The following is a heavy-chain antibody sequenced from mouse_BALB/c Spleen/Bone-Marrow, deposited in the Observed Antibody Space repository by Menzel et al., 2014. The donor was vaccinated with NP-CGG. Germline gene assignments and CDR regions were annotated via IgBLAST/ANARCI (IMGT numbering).Heavy chain of an antibody. CDR1: GFTFSNYA. D-gene: IGHD2-3*01. J-gene: IGHJ2*01. CDR3: ARQDGFDY. CDR2: ISSGGSYT. V-gene: IGHV5-9-1*01. Sequence: DVMLVESGGGLVKPGGSLKLSCAASGFTFSNYAMSWVRRTPEKRLEWVAIISSGGSYTYYLDSVKGRFTISRDNAKTILYLQMSSLRSEDTAMYYCARQDGFDYWGQGTTLTVSS.